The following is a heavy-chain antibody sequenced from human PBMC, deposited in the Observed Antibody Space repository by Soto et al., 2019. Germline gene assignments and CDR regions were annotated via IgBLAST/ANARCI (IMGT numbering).Heavy chain of an antibody. Sequence: GGSLRLSCAVSGLTFSNYWMNWVRQAPGKGLVWVSRINSDGSSTDYADSVKGRFTISRDNARNTLYLEMHSLRAEDTALYYCGRGGRIVAAASVDWGQGTLVTVSS. CDR1: GLTFSNYW. J-gene: IGHJ4*02. CDR2: INSDGSST. CDR3: GRGGRIVAAASVD. V-gene: IGHV3-74*01. D-gene: IGHD6-25*01.